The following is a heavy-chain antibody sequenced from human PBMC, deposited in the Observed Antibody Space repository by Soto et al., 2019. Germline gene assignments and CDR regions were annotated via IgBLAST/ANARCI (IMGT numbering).Heavy chain of an antibody. CDR2: ISGSGGST. CDR3: EKAVYYYDSSGYYHY. CDR1: GFTFSSYA. D-gene: IGHD3-22*01. J-gene: IGHJ4*02. V-gene: IGHV3-23*01. Sequence: PGGSLRLSCAASGFTFSSYAMSWVRQAPGKGLEWVSAISGSGGSTYYADSVKGRFTISRDNSKNTLYLQMNSLRAEDTAVYYCEKAVYYYDSSGYYHYWGQGTLVTVSS.